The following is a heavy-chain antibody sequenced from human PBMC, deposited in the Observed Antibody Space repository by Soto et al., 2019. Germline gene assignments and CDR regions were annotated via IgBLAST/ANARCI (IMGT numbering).Heavy chain of an antibody. Sequence: GGSLRLSCAASGFTFSSYSMNWVRQAPGKGLEWVSYISSSSSTIYYADSVKGRFTISRDNAKNSLYLQMNSLRDEDTAVYYCAREGRYFDWLLSAYYYYGMDVWGQGTTVTVSS. CDR1: GFTFSSYS. CDR2: ISSSSSTI. J-gene: IGHJ6*02. CDR3: AREGRYFDWLLSAYYYYGMDV. D-gene: IGHD3-9*01. V-gene: IGHV3-48*02.